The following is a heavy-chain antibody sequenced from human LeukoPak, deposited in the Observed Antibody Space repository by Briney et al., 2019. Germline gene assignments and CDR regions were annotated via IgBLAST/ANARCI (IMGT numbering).Heavy chain of an antibody. V-gene: IGHV3-21*01. CDR1: DFTFKNFS. Sequence: GGSLRLSCSASDFTFKNFSMNWVRQAPGKGPEWVSSISASGSSVYYADSVKGRFSISRDNAKNSLLLQLNTLRAEDTAVYYCARGFDSHAFDIWGQGTMVTVSS. CDR2: ISASGSSV. D-gene: IGHD3-9*01. J-gene: IGHJ3*02. CDR3: ARGFDSHAFDI.